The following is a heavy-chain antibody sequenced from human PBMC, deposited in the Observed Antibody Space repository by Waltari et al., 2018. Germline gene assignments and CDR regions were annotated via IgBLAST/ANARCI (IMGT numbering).Heavy chain of an antibody. CDR2: ISGSGGTT. CDR3: AKDRTGPYSITALDS. V-gene: IGHV3-23*01. Sequence: EVQLLEYGGGLIQPGGSLRHYCAESGLTSSSYVIRWVRKATGKGLEWVSAISGSGGTTYYADSVKGRFTISRDNSKNTVYLQMNSLRAEDTAVYYCAKDRTGPYSITALDSWGQGTLDTVSS. D-gene: IGHD4-4*01. CDR1: GLTSSSYV. J-gene: IGHJ4*02.